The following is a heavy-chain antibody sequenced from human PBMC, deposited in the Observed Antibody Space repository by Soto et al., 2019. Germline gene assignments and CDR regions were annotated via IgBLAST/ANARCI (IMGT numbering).Heavy chain of an antibody. CDR3: ARGGSYDILTGPRGSDP. CDR2: IYYSGST. J-gene: IGHJ5*02. V-gene: IGHV4-31*03. Sequence: SETLSLTCTVSGGSISSGGYYWSWIRQHPGKGLEWIGYIYYSGSTYYNPSLKSRVTISVDTSKNQFSLKLSSVTAADTAVYYCARGGSYDILTGPRGSDPWGQGTLVTGSS. CDR1: GGSISSGGYY. D-gene: IGHD3-9*01.